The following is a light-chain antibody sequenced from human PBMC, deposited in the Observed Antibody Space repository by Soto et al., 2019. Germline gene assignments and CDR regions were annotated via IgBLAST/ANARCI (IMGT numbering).Light chain of an antibody. CDR1: SSDVGGYNY. CDR3: SSYTISSTLV. V-gene: IGLV2-14*03. Sequence: QSALTQPASVSGSPGQSITISCTGTSSDVGGYNYVSWYQQHPGKAPKLMIYDVSKRPSGVSNRFSGSKSGNTASLTISGLQAEDEAYYYCSSYTISSTLVFGGGTKLTVL. CDR2: DVS. J-gene: IGLJ2*01.